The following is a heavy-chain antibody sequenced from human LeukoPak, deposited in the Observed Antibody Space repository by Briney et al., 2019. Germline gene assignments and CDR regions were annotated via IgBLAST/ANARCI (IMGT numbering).Heavy chain of an antibody. J-gene: IGHJ4*02. Sequence: GGSLRLSCAASGFTFSSYWMSWVRQAPGKGLEWVANIKQDGSEKYYVDSVKGRFTISRDNAKNSLYLQMNSLRAEDTAVYYCARDHLYSSSWYSYFDYWGQGTLVTVSS. CDR3: ARDHLYSSSWYSYFDY. V-gene: IGHV3-7*01. D-gene: IGHD6-13*01. CDR2: IKQDGSEK. CDR1: GFTFSSYW.